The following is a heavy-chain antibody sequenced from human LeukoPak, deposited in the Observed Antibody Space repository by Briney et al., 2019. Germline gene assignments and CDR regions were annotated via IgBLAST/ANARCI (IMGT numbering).Heavy chain of an antibody. CDR3: ARAGGGWSFDY. Sequence: TSETLSLTCTVSGASISTYYWSWIRQPPGKGLEWIGYLFFGGSTNYNPSLKSRVTISSDTSKNQLSLKLTSVTAADTAVYYCARAGGGWSFDYLGQGTLVTVSS. D-gene: IGHD6-19*01. CDR2: LFFGGST. J-gene: IGHJ4*02. CDR1: GASISTYY. V-gene: IGHV4-59*01.